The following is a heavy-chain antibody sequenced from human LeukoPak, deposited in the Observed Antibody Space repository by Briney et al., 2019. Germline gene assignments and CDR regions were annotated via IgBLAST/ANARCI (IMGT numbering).Heavy chain of an antibody. D-gene: IGHD3-22*01. V-gene: IGHV3-74*01. Sequence: GGSLRLSCAASGFTFSSYWMHWVRHAPGKGLVWVSRINSDGSSTSYADSVKGRFTISRDNAKNTLYLQMNSLRAEDTAVYYCARASSAYYYDSSGYYEYYFDYWGQGTLVTVSS. CDR2: INSDGSST. CDR3: ARASSAYYYDSSGYYEYYFDY. CDR1: GFTFSSYW. J-gene: IGHJ4*02.